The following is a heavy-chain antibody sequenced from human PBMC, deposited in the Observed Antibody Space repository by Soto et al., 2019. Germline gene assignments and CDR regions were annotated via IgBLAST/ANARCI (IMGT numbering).Heavy chain of an antibody. D-gene: IGHD6-19*01. CDR2: ISAYNGNT. V-gene: IGHV1-18*01. J-gene: IGHJ4*02. CDR3: GRDKRAVAGSDYFDY. Sequence: ASVKVSCKASGYTFTSYGISWVRQAPGQGLEWMGWISAYNGNTNYAQKLQGRVTMTTDTSTSTAYMELRSLRSDDTAVYYCGRDKRAVAGSDYFDYWGQGTLVTVSS. CDR1: GYTFTSYG.